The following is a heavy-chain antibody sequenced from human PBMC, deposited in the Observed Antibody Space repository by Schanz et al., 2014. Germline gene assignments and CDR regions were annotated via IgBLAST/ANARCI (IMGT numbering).Heavy chain of an antibody. J-gene: IGHJ4*02. Sequence: QVHLVESGGGVVQPGRSLRLSCAASGFTFSRYGMHWVRQAPGKGLEWVAVISDDGSGKYSADSVKGRFTISRDNAKNSLSLQMDRLRDEDTAVYYCARRYSGRYCFDYWGQGTLVAVSS. CDR3: ARRYSGRYCFDY. CDR1: GFTFSRYG. V-gene: IGHV3-30*03. CDR2: ISDDGSGK. D-gene: IGHD1-26*01.